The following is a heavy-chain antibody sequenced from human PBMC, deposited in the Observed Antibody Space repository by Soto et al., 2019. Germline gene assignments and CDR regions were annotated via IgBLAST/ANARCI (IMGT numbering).Heavy chain of an antibody. CDR3: AKEKEGWIQLWSDY. V-gene: IGHV3-23*01. CDR2: ISGSGGST. J-gene: IGHJ4*02. CDR1: GFTFSSYA. D-gene: IGHD5-18*01. Sequence: GESLKISCAASGFTFSSYAMSWVRQAPGKGLEWVSAISGSGGSTYYADSVKGRFTISRDNSKNTLYLQMNSLRAEDTAVYYCAKEKEGWIQLWSDYWGQGTLVTVSS.